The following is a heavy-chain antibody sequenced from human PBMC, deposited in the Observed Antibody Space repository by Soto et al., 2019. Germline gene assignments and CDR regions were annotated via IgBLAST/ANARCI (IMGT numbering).Heavy chain of an antibody. D-gene: IGHD7-27*01. CDR3: ASRTPELGTSYYFDY. CDR1: GGTFSSYA. Sequence: ASVKVSCKASGGTFSSYAISWVRQAPGQGLEWMGGIIPIFGTANYAQKFQGRVTITADESTSTAYMGLSSLRSEDTAGYYCASRTPELGTSYYFDYWGQGTLVTVSS. J-gene: IGHJ4*02. V-gene: IGHV1-69*13. CDR2: IIPIFGTA.